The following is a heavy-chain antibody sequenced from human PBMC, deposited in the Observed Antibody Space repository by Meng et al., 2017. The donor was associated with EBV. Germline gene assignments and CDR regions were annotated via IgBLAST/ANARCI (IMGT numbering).Heavy chain of an antibody. J-gene: IGHJ4*02. Sequence: QVQLVESGAEVKKPGFSVKVSGKASGGTFSSYAISWVRQAPGQGLEWMGGIITIFGTANYAQKFQGRVTITADKSTSTAYMELSSLRSEDTAVYYCARAEIAAAGRLDYWGQGTLVTVSS. CDR3: ARAEIAAAGRLDY. D-gene: IGHD6-13*01. CDR1: GGTFSSYA. CDR2: IITIFGTA. V-gene: IGHV1-69*06.